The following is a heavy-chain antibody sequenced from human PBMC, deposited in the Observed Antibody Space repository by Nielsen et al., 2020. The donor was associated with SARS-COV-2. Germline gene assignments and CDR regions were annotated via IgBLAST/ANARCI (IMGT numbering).Heavy chain of an antibody. Sequence: SETLSLTCAVSGGSISSSNWWSWVRQPPGKGLEWIGYIFKTGTNYNPSLKSRASISVDTSKTQFSLKLTSMTAADTAVYYCARGGGSRGRFDSWGQGTLVTVSS. CDR1: GGSISSSNW. CDR3: ARGGGSRGRFDS. V-gene: IGHV4-4*02. J-gene: IGHJ4*02. D-gene: IGHD6-13*01. CDR2: IFKTGT.